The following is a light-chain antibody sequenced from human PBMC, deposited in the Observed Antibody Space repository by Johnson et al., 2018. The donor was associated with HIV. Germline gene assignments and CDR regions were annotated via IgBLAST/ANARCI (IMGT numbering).Light chain of an antibody. CDR2: DNH. Sequence: QSVLTQPPSVSAAPGQKVNISCSGSSSNIGNNYVSWYQQLPGTAPKVLIYDNHKRPSGIPDRFSGSKSGTSATLGITGLQTGDEADYYCGTLDSSLSAYVFGTGTKVTVL. J-gene: IGLJ1*01. V-gene: IGLV1-51*01. CDR3: GTLDSSLSAYV. CDR1: SSNIGNNY.